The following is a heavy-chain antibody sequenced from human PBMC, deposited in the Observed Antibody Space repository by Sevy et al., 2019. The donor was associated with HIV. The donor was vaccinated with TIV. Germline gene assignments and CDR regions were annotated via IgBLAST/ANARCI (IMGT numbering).Heavy chain of an antibody. Sequence: KQSQTLSLTCAISGDSVASSSTAWNWIRQSPSRGLEWLRRTYYRSKWYTDYALSVKSRIIINPDTSKNQFSLQLNSVTPEDTAVYYCARAEVATGGYDYWGQGTLVTVSS. V-gene: IGHV6-1*01. CDR1: GDSVASSSTA. CDR3: ARAEVATGGYDY. J-gene: IGHJ4*02. D-gene: IGHD5-12*01. CDR2: TYYRSKWYT.